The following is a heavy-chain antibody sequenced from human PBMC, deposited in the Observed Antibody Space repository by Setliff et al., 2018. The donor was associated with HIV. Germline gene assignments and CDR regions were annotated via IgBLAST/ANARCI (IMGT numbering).Heavy chain of an antibody. Sequence: TLSLTCAVSGGSVDSRDYYWGWIRQPPGKGLEWIGNILYGGTTYYTPSLKSRVSISVDTSRNQFSLRLNSVTAADTAVYYCARPTTGLGGGAAFDIWGQGTMVTV. CDR3: ARPTTGLGGGAAFDI. J-gene: IGHJ3*02. D-gene: IGHD2-8*01. V-gene: IGHV4-39*01. CDR1: GGSVDSRDYY. CDR2: ILYGGTT.